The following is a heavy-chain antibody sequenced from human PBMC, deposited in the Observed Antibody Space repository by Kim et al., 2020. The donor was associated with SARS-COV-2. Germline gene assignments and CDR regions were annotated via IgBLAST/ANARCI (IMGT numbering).Heavy chain of an antibody. CDR1: GFTFSSYG. Sequence: GGSLRLSCAASGFTFSSYGMHWVRQAPGKGLEWVAVISYDGSNKYYADSVKGRFTISRDNSKNTLYLQMNSLRAEDTAVYYCARDQFASAAAVPFDYWGQGTLVTVSS. V-gene: IGHV3-33*05. CDR3: ARDQFASAAAVPFDY. J-gene: IGHJ4*02. D-gene: IGHD6-13*01. CDR2: ISYDGSNK.